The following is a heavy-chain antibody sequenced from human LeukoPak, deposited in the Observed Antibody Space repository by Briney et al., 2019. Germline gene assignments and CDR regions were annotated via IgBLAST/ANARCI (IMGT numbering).Heavy chain of an antibody. Sequence: SETLSLTCAVYGGSFSGYYWSWIRQPPGKGLEWIGEINHSGSANSNPSLKSRVTISVDTSKNQFSLKLSSVTAADTAVYYCARIGVSTGWTFDYWGQGTLVAVSS. CDR2: INHSGSA. CDR1: GGSFSGYY. CDR3: ARIGVSTGWTFDY. D-gene: IGHD2-8*02. V-gene: IGHV4-34*01. J-gene: IGHJ4*02.